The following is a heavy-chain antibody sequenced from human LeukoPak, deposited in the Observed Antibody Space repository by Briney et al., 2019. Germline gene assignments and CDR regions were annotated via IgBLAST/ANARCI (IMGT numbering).Heavy chain of an antibody. V-gene: IGHV4-39*07. J-gene: IGHJ4*02. D-gene: IGHD3-10*01. CDR2: IYYSGST. CDR3: ASSPWFGEDLGY. CDR1: GASINSDTYY. Sequence: PSETLSLTCTVSGASINSDTYYWGWIRQPPGKGLEWIGSIYYSGSTYYNPSLKSRVTISVDTSKNQFSLKLSSVTAADTAVYYCASSPWFGEDLGYWGQGTLVTVSS.